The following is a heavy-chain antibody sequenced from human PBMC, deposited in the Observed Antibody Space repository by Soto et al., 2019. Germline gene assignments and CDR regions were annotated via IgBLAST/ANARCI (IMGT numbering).Heavy chain of an antibody. CDR3: ARGSLY. CDR2: TYSAGNT. J-gene: IGHJ4*01. V-gene: IGHV3-66*01. CDR1: GLTVSSND. Sequence: GGSLRLSCAASGLTVSSNDMSWVRQAPGKGLECVSITYSAGNTYYADSVKGRFIISRDNSKNTLYLQMNSLRADDTAVYYCARGSLYWGQGTLVTRLL.